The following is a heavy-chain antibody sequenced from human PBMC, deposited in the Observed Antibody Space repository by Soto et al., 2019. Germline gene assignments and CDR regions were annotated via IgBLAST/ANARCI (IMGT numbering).Heavy chain of an antibody. CDR1: GFTFSNYV. CDR3: AKDGSHNFDY. Sequence: GGSLRLSCAASGFTFSNYVMSWVRQGPGKGLEWVANIKQDGSEKRYVDSVEGRFTISRDNSKNTLYLQMNSLRAEDTAVYYCAKDGSHNFDYWGQGTLVTVST. CDR2: IKQDGSEK. V-gene: IGHV3-7*01. D-gene: IGHD1-26*01. J-gene: IGHJ4*02.